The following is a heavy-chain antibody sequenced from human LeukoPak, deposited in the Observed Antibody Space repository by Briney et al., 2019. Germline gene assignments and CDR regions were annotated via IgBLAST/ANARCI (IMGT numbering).Heavy chain of an antibody. CDR2: INPNSGGT. Sequence: ASVKVSCKASGYTFTAYYMHWVRQAPGQGLEWMGWINPNSGGTNYAQKFQGRVTMTRDTSISTVYMELSRLRSDDTAVYYCARDFPSSGWYHPFDSWGQGILVTVSS. J-gene: IGHJ4*02. CDR1: GYTFTAYY. CDR3: ARDFPSSGWYHPFDS. V-gene: IGHV1-2*02. D-gene: IGHD6-19*01.